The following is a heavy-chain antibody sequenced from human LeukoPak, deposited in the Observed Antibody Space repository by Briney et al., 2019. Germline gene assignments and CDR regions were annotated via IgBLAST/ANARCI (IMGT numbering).Heavy chain of an antibody. V-gene: IGHV5-10-1*01. CDR3: ATSDIVATSFGD. Sequence: GESLKISCKGSGYSFTSYWISRVRQMPGKGLEWMGRIDPSGSYTNYSPSFQGHVTISADKSISTAYLQWSSLKASDTAMYYCATSDIVATSFGDWGQGTLVTVSS. CDR2: IDPSGSYT. D-gene: IGHD5-12*01. J-gene: IGHJ4*02. CDR1: GYSFTSYW.